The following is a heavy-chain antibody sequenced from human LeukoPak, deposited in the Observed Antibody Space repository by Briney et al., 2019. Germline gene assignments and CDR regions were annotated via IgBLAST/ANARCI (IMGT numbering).Heavy chain of an antibody. J-gene: IGHJ5*02. Sequence: PSETLSLTCTVFGGSISSYYWSWIRQPAGKGLEWIGRIYTSGSTNYNPSLKSRVTMSVDTSKNQFSLKLSSVTAADTAVYYCARDKRGYDILTGYYNSWFDPWGQGTLVTVSS. V-gene: IGHV4-4*07. CDR3: ARDKRGYDILTGYYNSWFDP. D-gene: IGHD3-9*01. CDR1: GGSISSYY. CDR2: IYTSGST.